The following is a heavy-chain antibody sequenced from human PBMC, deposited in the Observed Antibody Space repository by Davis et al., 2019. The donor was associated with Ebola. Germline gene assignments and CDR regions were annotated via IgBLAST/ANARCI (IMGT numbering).Heavy chain of an antibody. CDR3: ARGNTFYYYYYGMDV. V-gene: IGHV4-34*01. J-gene: IGHJ6*02. CDR2: INHSGST. Sequence: MPGGSLRLSCAVYGGSFSGYYWSWIRQPPGKGLEWIGEINHSGSTNYNPSLKSRVTISVDTSKNQFSLKLSSVTAADTAVYYCARGNTFYYYYYGMDVWGQGTTVTVSS. D-gene: IGHD2/OR15-2a*01. CDR1: GGSFSGYY.